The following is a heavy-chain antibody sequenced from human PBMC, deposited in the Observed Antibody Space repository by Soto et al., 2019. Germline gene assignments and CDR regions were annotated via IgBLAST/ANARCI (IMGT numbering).Heavy chain of an antibody. Sequence: SETLSLTCTVSGCSVSSGSYYWIWIRQPPGKGLEWIGYIYYSGSTNYNPSLKSRVTISVDTSKNQFSLKLSSVTAADTAVYYCARGGQWLAYYFDYWGQGNLVTVPT. CDR2: IYYSGST. V-gene: IGHV4-61*01. CDR3: ARGGQWLAYYFDY. CDR1: GCSVSSGSYY. D-gene: IGHD6-19*01. J-gene: IGHJ4*02.